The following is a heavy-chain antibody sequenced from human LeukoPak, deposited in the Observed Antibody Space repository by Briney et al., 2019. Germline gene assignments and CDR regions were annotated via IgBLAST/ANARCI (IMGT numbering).Heavy chain of an antibody. J-gene: IGHJ4*02. D-gene: IGHD3-10*01. CDR2: ISYDGSNK. CDR1: GFTFSSYA. CDR3: AIKFKTYYYGSGSYLGKPFGY. V-gene: IGHV3-30*04. Sequence: GGSLRLSCAACGFTFSSYAMHCVPRAPGKGLEWVAVISYDGSNKYYADSVKGRFTISRDNSKNTMYLQMNSLSGEDTAVYYCAIKFKTYYYGSGSYLGKPFGYWGQGTLVTVSS.